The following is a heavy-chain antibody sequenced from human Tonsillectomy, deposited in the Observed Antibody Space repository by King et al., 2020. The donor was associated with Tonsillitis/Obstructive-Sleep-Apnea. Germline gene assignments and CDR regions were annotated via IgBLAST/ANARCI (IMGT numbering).Heavy chain of an antibody. V-gene: IGHV3-11*06. CDR3: ARDSGGTGWFNYHFDY. J-gene: IGHJ4*02. D-gene: IGHD3-10*01. CDR2: ISSSSSYT. Sequence: VQLVESGGGLVKPGGSLRLSCAASGFTFSDYYMSWVRQAPGKGLEWVSYISSSSSYTNYADSVKGRFTISRDNAKNSLYLQMNSLRAEDTAVYYCARDSGGTGWFNYHFDYWGQGTLVTVSS. CDR1: GFTFSDYY.